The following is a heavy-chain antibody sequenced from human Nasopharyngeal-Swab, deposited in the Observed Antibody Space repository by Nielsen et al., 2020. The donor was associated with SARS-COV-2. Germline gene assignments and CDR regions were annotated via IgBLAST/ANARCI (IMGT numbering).Heavy chain of an antibody. CDR3: ARGSLFDSSGYYLDFDA. Sequence: GESLKISCAAAGFTFNNFELTWVRQAPGKGLEWLSSISTSGTTMYFADSVKGRLPISRDDAKNSLYLQMNSLRVEDTAVYYCARGSLFDSSGYYLDFDAWGQGTLVTVSS. CDR1: GFTFNNFE. CDR2: ISTSGTTM. V-gene: IGHV3-48*03. D-gene: IGHD3-22*01. J-gene: IGHJ4*02.